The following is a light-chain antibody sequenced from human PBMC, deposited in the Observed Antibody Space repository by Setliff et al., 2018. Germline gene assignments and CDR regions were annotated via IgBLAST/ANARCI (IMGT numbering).Light chain of an antibody. J-gene: IGLJ1*01. CDR3: MSYTTIRTYV. Sequence: ALTQPASVSGSPGQSITISCAGTSSDVGAYSHVSWYQQYPGKAPKLMISEVSNRPSGVSYRFSGSKSGNTASLTISGLQAEDEADYYCMSYTTIRTYVFGTGTKVTV. V-gene: IGLV2-14*01. CDR2: EVS. CDR1: SSDVGAYSH.